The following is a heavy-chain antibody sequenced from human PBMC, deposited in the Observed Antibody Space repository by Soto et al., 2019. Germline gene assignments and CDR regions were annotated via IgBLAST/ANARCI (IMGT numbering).Heavy chain of an antibody. Sequence: SETLCISSAFYGGSFSGYYWSWIRQPPGKGLEWIGEINDSGSTNYNPSLKSRVTISVDTSKNQFSLKLSSVTAADTAVYYCARGGPYYDSGGYFDYWGQGTMVTVSS. J-gene: IGHJ4*02. CDR2: INDSGST. CDR1: GGSFSGYY. CDR3: ARGGPYYDSGGYFDY. D-gene: IGHD3-22*01. V-gene: IGHV4-34*01.